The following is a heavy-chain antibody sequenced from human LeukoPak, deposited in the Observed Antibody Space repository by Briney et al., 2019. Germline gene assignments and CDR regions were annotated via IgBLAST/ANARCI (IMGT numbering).Heavy chain of an antibody. V-gene: IGHV3-30*18. J-gene: IGHJ3*02. CDR3: AKVGFTGSYMYAFDM. Sequence: GGSLRLSCVASGFTLSNYGMHWVRQAPGKGLEWVAVISDDGSNKYYPDSAKGRFTISRDNSKSTLNLQMDSLRIEDTAVYYCAKVGFTGSYMYAFDMWGRGTMVTVSS. D-gene: IGHD1-26*01. CDR1: GFTLSNYG. CDR2: ISDDGSNK.